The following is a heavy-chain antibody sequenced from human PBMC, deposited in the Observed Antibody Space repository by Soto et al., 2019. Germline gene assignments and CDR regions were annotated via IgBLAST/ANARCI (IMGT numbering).Heavy chain of an antibody. J-gene: IGHJ5*02. Sequence: QLQLQASGPGLVKPSETLSLTCTVSGGSISGSSYYWGWIRQPPGKGLEWIGSISDSESTYYNLSLKSRITMPVDTSKNQFSLKLSSVSAADTAVYYCARQNPLNWFDPWGQGTLVTVSS. CDR3: ARQNPLNWFDP. CDR1: GGSISGSSYY. CDR2: ISDSEST. V-gene: IGHV4-39*01.